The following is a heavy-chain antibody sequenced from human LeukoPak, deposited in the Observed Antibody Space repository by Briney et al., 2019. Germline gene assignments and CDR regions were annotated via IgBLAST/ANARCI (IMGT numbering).Heavy chain of an antibody. CDR1: GGTFSSYA. CDR3: ARAYCTNGVCGVAFDP. J-gene: IGHJ5*02. CDR2: IIPIFGTA. V-gene: IGHV1-69*05. Sequence: SVKVSCKASGGTFSSYAISWVRQAPGQGLEWMGGIIPIFGTANYAQKFQGRVTITTDESTSTAYMELSSLRSGDTAVYYCARAYCTNGVCGVAFDPWGQGTLVTVSS. D-gene: IGHD2-8*01.